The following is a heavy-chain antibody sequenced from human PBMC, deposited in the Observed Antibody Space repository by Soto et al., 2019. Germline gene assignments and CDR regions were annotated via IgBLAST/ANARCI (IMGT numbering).Heavy chain of an antibody. CDR2: ISYDGSNK. J-gene: IGHJ4*02. V-gene: IGHV3-30-3*01. CDR1: GFTFSSYA. D-gene: IGHD3-3*01. CDR3: AKDSTIFGVVMFDY. Sequence: PGGSLRLSCAASGFTFSSYAMHWVRQAPGKGLEWVAVISYDGSNKYYADYVKGRFTISRDNSKNTLYLQMNSLRAEDTAVYYCAKDSTIFGVVMFDYWGQGTLVTVSS.